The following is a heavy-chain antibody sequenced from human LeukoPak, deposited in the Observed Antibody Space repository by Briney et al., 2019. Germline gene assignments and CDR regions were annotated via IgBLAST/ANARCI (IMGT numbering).Heavy chain of an antibody. V-gene: IGHV4-59*01. J-gene: IGHJ5*02. CDR2: IYYRGST. Sequence: SETLSLTCTVSGGSISSYYWSWIRQPPGKGLEWIGYIYYRGSTNYNPSLKSRVTISVDTSKNQFSLKLSSVTAAGTAVYYCARGEFSSNLGWFDPWGQGTLVTVSS. CDR3: ARGEFSSNLGWFDP. CDR1: GGSISSYY. D-gene: IGHD6-6*01.